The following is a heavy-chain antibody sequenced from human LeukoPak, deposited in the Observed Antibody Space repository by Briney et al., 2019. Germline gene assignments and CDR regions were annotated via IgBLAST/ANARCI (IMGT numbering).Heavy chain of an antibody. CDR3: TNPKTTVTPLAIGY. CDR1: GFASGNYA. J-gene: IGHJ4*02. V-gene: IGHV3-49*04. Sequence: PGWSLLPSCTAAGFASGNYAMNCVGQAPGPAGKWVGFIRSKAYGGTTEYAPSVKGRFTISRDDSKSIAYLQMNSMKTEDTAVYYCTNPKTTVTPLAIGYWGQGTLVTVSS. CDR2: IRSKAYGGTT. D-gene: IGHD4-17*01.